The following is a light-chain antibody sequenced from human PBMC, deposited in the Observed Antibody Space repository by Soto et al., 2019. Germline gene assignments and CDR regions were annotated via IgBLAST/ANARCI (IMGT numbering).Light chain of an antibody. CDR1: QSVTSNF. J-gene: IGKJ1*01. CDR2: GVS. CDR3: QQYDSSCT. Sequence: EIVLTQSPGTLSLSPGERATLSCRASQSVTSNFLAWYQQKPGQAPILLIYGVSRRATGIPDRFSGSGSGTEFTLTISRLEPEDFAVYYCQQYDSSCTFGQGTKVEIK. V-gene: IGKV3-20*01.